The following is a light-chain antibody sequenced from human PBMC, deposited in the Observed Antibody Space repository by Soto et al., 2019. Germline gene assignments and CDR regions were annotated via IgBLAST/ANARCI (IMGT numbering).Light chain of an antibody. V-gene: IGLV2-14*03. CDR3: SSYTSSSTYV. CDR1: SSVVGGYNY. CDR2: DVS. J-gene: IGLJ1*01. Sequence: QSALTQPASVSGSPGQSIAISCTGTSSVVGGYNYVSWYQHHPGKAPTVMIYDVSNRPSGVSDRFSGSKSGNTASLTISGLQADDEADYYCSSYTSSSTYVFGTGTKLTVL.